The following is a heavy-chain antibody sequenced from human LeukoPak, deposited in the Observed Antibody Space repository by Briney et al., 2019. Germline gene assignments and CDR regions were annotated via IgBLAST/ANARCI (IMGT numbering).Heavy chain of an antibody. CDR1: GGTFSSYA. CDR3: ARWAAGGQLVDY. V-gene: IGHV7-4-1*02. Sequence: ASVKVSCKASGGTFSSYAISWVRQAPGQGLEWMGGINTNTGNPRYAQGFTGRFVFSFDTSVSTAYLQISSLKAEDTAVYYCARWAAGGQLVDYWGQGTLVTVSS. D-gene: IGHD6-6*01. CDR2: INTNTGNP. J-gene: IGHJ4*02.